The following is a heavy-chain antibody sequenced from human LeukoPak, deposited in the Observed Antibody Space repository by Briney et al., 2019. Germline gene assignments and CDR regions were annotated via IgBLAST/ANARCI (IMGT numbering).Heavy chain of an antibody. CDR2: IVTSGST. CDR1: GGSISSNY. D-gene: IGHD3-16*01. J-gene: IGHJ5*02. Sequence: PSETLSLTCTVSGGSISSNYWSWIRQPAGKGLEWLGRIVTSGSTNYNPSLKSRVTMSVDTSKNQFSLKLTSVTAADTAAYYCARDLGGGWFDPWGQGTLVTVSS. V-gene: IGHV4-4*07. CDR3: ARDLGGGWFDP.